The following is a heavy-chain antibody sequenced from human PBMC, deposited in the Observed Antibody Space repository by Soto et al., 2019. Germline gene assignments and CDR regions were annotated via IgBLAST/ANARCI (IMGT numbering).Heavy chain of an antibody. J-gene: IGHJ6*02. Sequence: GGSLRLSCAASGFTFSSYAMSWVRQAPGKGLEWVSVISGSDDSTYYADSVKGRFTISRDNSKNTLYLQMNSLRAEDTAVYYCAKGLGEFSYYGMDVWGQGTTVTVSS. CDR1: GFTFSSYA. D-gene: IGHD3-10*01. CDR2: ISGSDDST. CDR3: AKGLGEFSYYGMDV. V-gene: IGHV3-23*01.